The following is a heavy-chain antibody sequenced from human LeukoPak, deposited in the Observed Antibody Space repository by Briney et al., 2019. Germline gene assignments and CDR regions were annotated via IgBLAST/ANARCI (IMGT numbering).Heavy chain of an antibody. D-gene: IGHD1-26*01. J-gene: IGHJ4*02. CDR1: GYTFTSYG. V-gene: IGHV1-18*01. CDR2: ISADSADT. CDR3: ARDAGYSGSYYVGY. Sequence: ASVKVSCKASGYTFTSYGISWVRQAPGQGLEWMGWISADSADTNYAQKLQGRVTMTTGTSTSTAYMELRSLRSDDTAVYYCARDAGYSGSYYVGYWGQGTLVTVSS.